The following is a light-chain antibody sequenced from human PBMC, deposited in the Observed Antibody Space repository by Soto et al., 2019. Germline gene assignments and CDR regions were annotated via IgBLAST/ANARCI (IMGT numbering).Light chain of an antibody. CDR3: QQTYSTPRM. CDR1: KNINKY. Sequence: IQMTQSPSSLSASVGGKVTITCRASKNINKYLNWYKQKPGEAPELLIYAASNLQIGVTSRFSGNGSGTDFTLIVSSVQPEDFATYYCQQTYSTPRMFGQGTKVDIK. V-gene: IGKV1-39*01. CDR2: AAS. J-gene: IGKJ1*01.